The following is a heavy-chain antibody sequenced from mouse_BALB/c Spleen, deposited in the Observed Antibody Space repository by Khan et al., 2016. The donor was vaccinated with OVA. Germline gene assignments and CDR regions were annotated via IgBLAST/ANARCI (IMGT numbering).Heavy chain of an antibody. Sequence: QVQLKESGPGLVAPSQSLSITCTVSGFSLTSDGVSWVRQPPGKGLEWLGVIWRDGSTTYYSALRSRLSIRTDNSKSQVFLKLNSLQTDDTATYYGAKLRVFYFDSWGQGTTLTVSS. CDR3: AKLRVFYFDS. CDR2: IWRDGST. J-gene: IGHJ2*01. V-gene: IGHV2-3*01. CDR1: GFSLTSDG.